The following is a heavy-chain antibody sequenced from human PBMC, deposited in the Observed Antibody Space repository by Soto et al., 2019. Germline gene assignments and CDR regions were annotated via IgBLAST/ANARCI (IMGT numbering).Heavy chain of an antibody. CDR1: GFTFSSYG. CDR3: AKEQPPHYYDSSVYPGPFDY. CDR2: ISYDGSNK. J-gene: IGHJ4*02. D-gene: IGHD3-22*01. Sequence: QVQLVESGGGVVQPGRSLRLSCAASGFTFSSYGMHWVRQAPGKGLEWVAIISYDGSNKYYADSVKGRFTVSRDNSKNTLYVEMNSLRAEDTAVYYCAKEQPPHYYDSSVYPGPFDYWGQGTLVTVSS. V-gene: IGHV3-30*18.